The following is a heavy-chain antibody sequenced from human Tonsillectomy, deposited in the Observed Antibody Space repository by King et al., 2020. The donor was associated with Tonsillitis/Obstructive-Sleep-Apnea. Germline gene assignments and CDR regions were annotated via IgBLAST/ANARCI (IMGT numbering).Heavy chain of an antibody. J-gene: IGHJ4*02. CDR2: ISSSGSTI. CDR3: ATLPPVGSSWFGVYFDY. D-gene: IGHD6-13*01. CDR1: EFSLSSYE. Sequence: VQLVESGGGLVQPGGSLRLSCAASEFSLSSYEMNWVRQAPGKGLEWVSYISSSGSTIYYADSVKGRFTISRDNAKNSLSLQMNSLRAEDTAVYYCATLPPVGSSWFGVYFDYWGQGTLVTVSS. V-gene: IGHV3-48*03.